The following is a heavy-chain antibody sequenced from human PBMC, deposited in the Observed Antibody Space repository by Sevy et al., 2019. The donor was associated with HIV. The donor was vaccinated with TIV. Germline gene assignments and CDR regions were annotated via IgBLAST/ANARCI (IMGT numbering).Heavy chain of an antibody. CDR3: ARIDDYVSY. CDR1: GGSISSYY. Sequence: SKTLSLTCTVSGGSISSYYWSWIRQPPGKGLEWIGYIYYSGSTNYNPSLKSRVTISVDTSKNQFSLKLSSVTAADTAVYYCARIDDYVSYWGQGTLVTVSS. CDR2: IYYSGST. J-gene: IGHJ4*02. V-gene: IGHV4-59*01.